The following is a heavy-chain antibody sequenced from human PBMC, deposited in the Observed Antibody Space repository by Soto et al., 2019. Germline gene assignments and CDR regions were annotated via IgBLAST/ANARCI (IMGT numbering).Heavy chain of an antibody. V-gene: IGHV3-13*05. CDR3: ARTDRDFYGLDV. Sequence: VQLVESGGGLVQPGGSLRLSCEASGFTFRNYDMHWVRQGTGKGLEWVSGISAAGDPDYADSVEGRSTISRENAQNSFFLQMNSLRVGDTAVYYCARTDRDFYGLDVWGQGTTVIVSS. CDR2: ISAAGDP. CDR1: GFTFRNYD. J-gene: IGHJ6*02.